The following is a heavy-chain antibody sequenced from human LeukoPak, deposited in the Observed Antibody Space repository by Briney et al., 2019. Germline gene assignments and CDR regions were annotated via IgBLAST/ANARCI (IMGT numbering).Heavy chain of an antibody. J-gene: IGHJ4*02. Sequence: ASETLSLTCTVSGGSISSGGYYWSWIRQPPGKGLEWIGYIYHSGSTYYNPSLKSRVTISVDRSKNQFSLKLSSVTAADTAVYYCARGIAVAYYFDYWGQGTLVTVSS. V-gene: IGHV4-30-2*01. D-gene: IGHD6-19*01. CDR2: IYHSGST. CDR1: GGSISSGGYY. CDR3: ARGIAVAYYFDY.